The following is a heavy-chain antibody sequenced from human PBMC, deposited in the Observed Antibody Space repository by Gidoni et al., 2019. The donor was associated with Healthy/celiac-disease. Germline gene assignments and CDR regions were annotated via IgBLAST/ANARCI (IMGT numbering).Heavy chain of an antibody. Sequence: QVQLVESGGGVVQPGRSLRLSCAASGFTFSSYAMHWVRQAPGKGLEWVAVISYDGSNKYYADSVKGRFTISRDNSKNTLYLQMNSLRAEDTAVYYCARGRDIVEVPAAPHLDYMDVWGKGTTVTVSS. V-gene: IGHV3-30-3*01. D-gene: IGHD2-2*01. CDR2: ISYDGSNK. J-gene: IGHJ6*03. CDR1: GFTFSSYA. CDR3: ARGRDIVEVPAAPHLDYMDV.